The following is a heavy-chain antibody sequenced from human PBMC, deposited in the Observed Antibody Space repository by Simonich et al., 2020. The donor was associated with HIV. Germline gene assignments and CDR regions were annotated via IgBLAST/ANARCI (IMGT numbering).Heavy chain of an antibody. D-gene: IGHD3-22*01. CDR1: GFTFGDYA. CDR3: TRVYYDSSGYHDAFDI. CDR2: VRSKAYGGTT. Sequence: EVQLVESGGGLVQPGRSLRLSCTASGFTFGDYAMSWVRQAPGNGLEWVGFVRSKAYGGTTEYAATVKGRFNISRDDSKSIAYLQMNSLKTEDTAVYYCTRVYYDSSGYHDAFDIWGQGTMVTVSS. V-gene: IGHV3-49*04. J-gene: IGHJ3*02.